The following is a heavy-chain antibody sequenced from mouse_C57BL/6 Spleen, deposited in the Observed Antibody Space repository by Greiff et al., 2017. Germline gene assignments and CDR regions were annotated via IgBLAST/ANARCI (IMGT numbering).Heavy chain of an antibody. J-gene: IGHJ4*01. Sequence: QVQLQQSGPELVKPGASVKISCKASGYSFTSYYIHWVKQRPGPGLEWIGCIYPGSGNTKYNEKFKGKATLTADTSSSTAYMQLSSLTSEDSAVYYCARRGYGNHYYAMDYWGQGTSVTVSS. CDR1: GYSFTSYY. CDR2: IYPGSGNT. CDR3: ARRGYGNHYYAMDY. V-gene: IGHV1-66*01. D-gene: IGHD2-10*02.